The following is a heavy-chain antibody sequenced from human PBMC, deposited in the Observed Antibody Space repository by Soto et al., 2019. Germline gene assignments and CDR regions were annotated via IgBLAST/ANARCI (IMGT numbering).Heavy chain of an antibody. J-gene: IGHJ6*03. CDR1: GFTFSSYD. CDR3: AKDQYYYGSGSSNMDV. CDR2: ISGSGGST. D-gene: IGHD3-10*01. V-gene: IGHV3-23*01. Sequence: GGSLRLSCAASGFTFSSYDMSWVRQAPGKGLEWVSAISGSGGSTYYADSVKGRFTISRDNSKNTLYLQMNSLRAEDTAIYYCAKDQYYYGSGSSNMDVWGKGTTVTVSS.